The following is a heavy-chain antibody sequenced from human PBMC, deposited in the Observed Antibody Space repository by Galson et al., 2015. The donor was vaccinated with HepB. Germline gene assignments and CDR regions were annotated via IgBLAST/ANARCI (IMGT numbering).Heavy chain of an antibody. CDR2: ISPDGSAK. V-gene: IGHV3-7*05. J-gene: IGHJ4*02. Sequence: SLRLSCAGYGFTFSSHWMTWVRQVSGKGLEWVANISPDGSAKNYVDSVKGRFTISRDNAWNSVFLQMYGLRAEDTAVYYCARDYGHHDYWGQGTLVTVSS. D-gene: IGHD3-10*01. CDR3: ARDYGHHDY. CDR1: GFTFSSHW.